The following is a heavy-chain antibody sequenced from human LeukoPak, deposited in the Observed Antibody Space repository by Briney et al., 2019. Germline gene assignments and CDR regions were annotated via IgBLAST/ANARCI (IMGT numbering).Heavy chain of an antibody. Sequence: GGSLRLSCAASGFTYRNYEMNWVRQAPGKGLEWVAYISGSGSATFYADSVKGRFHISRDNAKNLLNLQMNSLRAEDTAVYYCARAITIGGLFDYWGQGTLVTVSS. CDR1: GFTYRNYE. D-gene: IGHD3-16*01. J-gene: IGHJ4*02. CDR3: ARAITIGGLFDY. V-gene: IGHV3-48*03. CDR2: ISGSGSAT.